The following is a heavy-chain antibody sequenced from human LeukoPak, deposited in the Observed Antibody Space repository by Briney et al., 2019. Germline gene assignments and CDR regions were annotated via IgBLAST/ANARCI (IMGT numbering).Heavy chain of an antibody. CDR2: IWYDGSNK. Sequence: PGRSLRLSCAASGFTFSSYSMHWVRQAPGRGLEGVAVIWYDGSNKYYAESVKGRFTISRDNSKNTLYLQMNSLRAEDTAVYYCAKDQDYGDYAPDDYWGQGTLVTVSS. V-gene: IGHV3-33*06. D-gene: IGHD4-17*01. CDR3: AKDQDYGDYAPDDY. J-gene: IGHJ4*02. CDR1: GFTFSSYS.